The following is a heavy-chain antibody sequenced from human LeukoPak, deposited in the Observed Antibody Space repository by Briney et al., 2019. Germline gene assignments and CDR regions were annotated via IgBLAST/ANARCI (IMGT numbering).Heavy chain of an antibody. J-gene: IGHJ4*02. V-gene: IGHV4-30-4*08. CDR1: GGSISSGDYY. Sequence: PSQTLSLTCTVSGGSISSGDYYWSWIRQPPGKGLEWIGYIYYSGSTYYSPSLKSRVTISVDTSKNQFSLKLSSVTAADTAVYYCARKMRWLRALDYWGQGTLVTVSS. CDR2: IYYSGST. D-gene: IGHD5-24*01. CDR3: ARKMRWLRALDY.